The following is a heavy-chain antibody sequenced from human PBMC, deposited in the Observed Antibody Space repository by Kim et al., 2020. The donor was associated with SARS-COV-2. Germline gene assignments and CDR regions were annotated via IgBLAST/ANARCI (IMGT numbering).Heavy chain of an antibody. CDR3: ARLCSGGSCNQDY. D-gene: IGHD2-15*01. Sequence: YSPSLRRRVTMSVDTSKNQFSLKLSSVTAADTAVYYCARLCSGGSCNQDYWGQGTLVTVSS. J-gene: IGHJ4*02. V-gene: IGHV4-34*13.